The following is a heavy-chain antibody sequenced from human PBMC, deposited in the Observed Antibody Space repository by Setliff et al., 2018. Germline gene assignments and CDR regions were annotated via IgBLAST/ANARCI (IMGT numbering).Heavy chain of an antibody. CDR3: ARADHLVTTTFDY. D-gene: IGHD4-17*01. Sequence: GASVKVSCKSSGYTFTDYYIHWVRQAPGQGLEWMGWINTKTGDPTYAQGYTGRFAFSLDTSDSATYLDISNLKAEDTATYYCARADHLVTTTFDYWGQGTLVTVSS. CDR2: INTKTGDP. J-gene: IGHJ4*01. V-gene: IGHV7-4-1*02. CDR1: GYTFTDYY.